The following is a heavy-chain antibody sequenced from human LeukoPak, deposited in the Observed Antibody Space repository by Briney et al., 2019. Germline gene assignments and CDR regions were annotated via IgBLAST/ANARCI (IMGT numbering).Heavy chain of an antibody. V-gene: IGHV4/OR15-8*02. D-gene: IGHD2-8*01. CDR3: ARGGRYCTNGVCQHYYMDV. J-gene: IGHJ6*03. Sequence: PSETLSLTCAVSGGSISSTNWWSWVRQSPGKGLEWIGEIYHSGYTQYSPSLKTRITISIHTSKNQFSLNLNSVTAADTAVYFCARGGRYCTNGVCQHYYMDVWGKGTTVTVSS. CDR1: GGSISSTNW. CDR2: IYHSGYT.